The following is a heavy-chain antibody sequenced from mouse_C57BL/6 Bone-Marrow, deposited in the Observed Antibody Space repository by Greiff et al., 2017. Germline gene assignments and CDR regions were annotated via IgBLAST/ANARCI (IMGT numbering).Heavy chain of an antibody. CDR3: GRWGYGSSYVWYFDV. D-gene: IGHD1-1*01. V-gene: IGHV1-81*01. CDR2: IYPRSGNT. J-gene: IGHJ1*03. CDR1: GYTFTSYG. Sequence: VQLQQSGAELARPGASVKLSCKASGYTFTSYGISWVKQRTGQGLEWIGEIYPRSGNTYYNEKFKGKATLTADKSSSTAYMELRSLTSEDSAVYFCGRWGYGSSYVWYFDVWGTGTTVTVSS.